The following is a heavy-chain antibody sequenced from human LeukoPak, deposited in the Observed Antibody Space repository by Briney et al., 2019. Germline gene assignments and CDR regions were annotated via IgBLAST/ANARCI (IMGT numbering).Heavy chain of an antibody. CDR1: GFTFSGSA. CDR2: IRSKANSYAT. D-gene: IGHD2-21*02. CDR3: TRQPYCGGDCYDAFDI. Sequence: GGSLRLSCAAAGFTFSGSAMHRVRQASGKGLEWIDRIRSKANSYATAYAASVKGRFTISRDDSKNTAYLQMNSLKTEDTAVYYCTRQPYCGGDCYDAFDIWGQGTMVTVSS. J-gene: IGHJ3*02. V-gene: IGHV3-73*01.